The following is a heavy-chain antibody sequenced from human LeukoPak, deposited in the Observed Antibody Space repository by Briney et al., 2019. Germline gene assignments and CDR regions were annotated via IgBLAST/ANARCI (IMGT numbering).Heavy chain of an antibody. CDR3: ARQLEVMAIINGMDV. Sequence: GESLKISCKGSGYRFTSSWIGWVRQMPGKGLEWMGLIYPGDSDTRYSPSLQGQVTISVDKSINTAYLQWNSLKVSDTAIYYCARQLEVMAIINGMDVWGQGTTVTVSS. CDR1: GYRFTSSW. V-gene: IGHV5-51*01. D-gene: IGHD5-24*01. J-gene: IGHJ6*02. CDR2: IYPGDSDT.